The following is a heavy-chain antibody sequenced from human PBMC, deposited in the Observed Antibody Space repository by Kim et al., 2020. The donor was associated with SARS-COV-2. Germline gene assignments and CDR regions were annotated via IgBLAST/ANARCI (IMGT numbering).Heavy chain of an antibody. J-gene: IGHJ4*02. V-gene: IGHV4-39*02. CDR1: GGSISSGSYY. CDR3: ARDGTDNWGQFDY. Sequence: SETLSLTCTVSGGSISSGSYYWGWIRQPPGKGLEWIGGIYYSGRTYYNSSLKSRVTISVDTSNNQFSLKLSSVTAADTAVYYCARDGTDNWGQFDYWGQGTLVTVSS. D-gene: IGHD1-1*01. CDR2: IYYSGRT.